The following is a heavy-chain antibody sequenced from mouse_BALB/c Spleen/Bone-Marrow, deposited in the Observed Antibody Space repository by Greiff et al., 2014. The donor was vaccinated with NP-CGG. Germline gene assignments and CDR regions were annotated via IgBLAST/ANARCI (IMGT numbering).Heavy chain of an antibody. V-gene: IGHV5-9-4*01. CDR3: ARVGYGSSD. CDR1: GFTFSTYA. D-gene: IGHD1-1*01. CDR2: ISSGGSYT. Sequence: VQLKESGGVLVKPGGSLKLSCAASGFTFSTYAMSWVRQSPEKRLEWVAEISSGGSYTYYPDTVTGRFTISRDNAKNTLYLEMSSLRSEDTAMYYCARVGYGSSDWGQGTLVTVSA. J-gene: IGHJ3*01.